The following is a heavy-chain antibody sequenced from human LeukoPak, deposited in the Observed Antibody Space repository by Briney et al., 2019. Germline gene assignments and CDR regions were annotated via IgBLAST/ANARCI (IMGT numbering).Heavy chain of an antibody. CDR3: AKDQNWEGGY. J-gene: IGHJ4*02. D-gene: IGHD7-27*01. CDR2: ISYDGSNK. Sequence: GGSLRLSCAASGFTFSSCAIHWVRQAPGKGLEWVAVISYDGSNKYYADSVEGRFTISRDNSKNTVYLQMNSLRVEDTAVYYCAKDQNWEGGYWGQGTLVTVSS. CDR1: GFTFSSCA. V-gene: IGHV3-30*04.